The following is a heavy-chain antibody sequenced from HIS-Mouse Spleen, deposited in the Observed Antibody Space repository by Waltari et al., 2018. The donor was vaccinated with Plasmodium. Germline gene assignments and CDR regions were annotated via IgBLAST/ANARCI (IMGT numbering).Heavy chain of an antibody. D-gene: IGHD3-3*01. CDR2: MRSSSIKI. V-gene: IGHV3-48*02. Sequence: EVQLVESGGGLVQPGGSLRLSCAASGFTFSSYSMNWVRRAPGKCREWVSYMRSSSIKIYYTDTVKGRYTISRDNAKNSLYLQMNSQRDEDTAVYYCARVVTIFGVVIDYWGQGTLVTVSS. CDR3: ARVVTIFGVVIDY. CDR1: GFTFSSYS. J-gene: IGHJ4*02.